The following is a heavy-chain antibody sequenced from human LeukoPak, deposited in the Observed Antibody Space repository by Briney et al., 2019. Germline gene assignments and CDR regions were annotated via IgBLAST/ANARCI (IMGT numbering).Heavy chain of an antibody. CDR2: IYTSGST. J-gene: IGHJ4*02. CDR3: ARERIRGDFDY. Sequence: PSQTLSLTCTVSGGSISSGSYYWSWIRQPAGKGLEWIGRIYTSGSTNYNPSLKSRVTISVDTSKNQFSLKLSSVTAADTAVYYCARERIRGDFDYWGQGTLVTVSS. V-gene: IGHV4-61*02. CDR1: GGSISSGSYY.